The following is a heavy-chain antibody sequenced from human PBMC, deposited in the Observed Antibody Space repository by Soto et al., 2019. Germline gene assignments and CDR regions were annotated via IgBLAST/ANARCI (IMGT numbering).Heavy chain of an antibody. D-gene: IGHD3-10*01. CDR1: GGTFSSYA. CDR2: IIPIFGTA. Sequence: QVQLVKSGAEVKKPGSSVKVSCKASGGTFSSYAISWVRQAPGQGLEWMGGIIPIFGTANYAQKFQGRVTITADESTSTAYMELSSLRSEDTAVYYCAREGGSGSYRYYGMDVWGQGTTVTVSS. V-gene: IGHV1-69*12. J-gene: IGHJ6*02. CDR3: AREGGSGSYRYYGMDV.